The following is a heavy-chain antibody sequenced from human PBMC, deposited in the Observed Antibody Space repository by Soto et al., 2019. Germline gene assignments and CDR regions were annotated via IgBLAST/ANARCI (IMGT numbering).Heavy chain of an antibody. CDR2: ISYDGSNK. CDR1: GFTFSNYA. V-gene: IGHV3-30-3*01. CDR3: ARTSIIDYDSTGYYRHFDY. Sequence: QVQLVESGGAVVQPGRSLRLSCAASGFTFSNYAMDWVRQAPGKGLEWVALISYDGSNKYYADSVKGRFTISRDNSKNTLYLQMNSLRAEDTAVYYCARTSIIDYDSTGYYRHFDYWGQGTLVIVSS. J-gene: IGHJ4*02. D-gene: IGHD3-22*01.